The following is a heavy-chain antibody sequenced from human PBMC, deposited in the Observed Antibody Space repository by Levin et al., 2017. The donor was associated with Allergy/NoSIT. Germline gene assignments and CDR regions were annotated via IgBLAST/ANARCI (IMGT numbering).Heavy chain of an antibody. V-gene: IGHV3-74*01. CDR1: GFTFSSYW. CDR3: ARTHPSYGEGAIDY. D-gene: IGHD4-17*01. J-gene: IGHJ4*02. Sequence: SCAASGFTFSSYWMHWVRQAPGKGLVWVSRINSDGSSTSYADSVKGRFTISRDNAKNTLYLQMNSLRAEDTAVYYCARTHPSYGEGAIDYWGQGTLVTVSS. CDR2: INSDGSST.